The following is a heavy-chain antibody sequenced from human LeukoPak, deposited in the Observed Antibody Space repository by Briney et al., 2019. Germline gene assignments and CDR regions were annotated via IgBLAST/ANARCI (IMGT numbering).Heavy chain of an antibody. D-gene: IGHD3-22*01. V-gene: IGHV3-33*01. J-gene: IGHJ4*02. CDR3: ARSYYTSSWWFFDY. CDR1: GFSFSSYG. CDR2: IWYDGSNK. Sequence: GGSLRLPCAASGFSFSSYGMHWVRQAPGKGLEWVAIIWYDGSNKFYADSVKGRFTISRDNSKNTLYLQMNSLRAEDTAMYYCARSYYTSSWWFFDYWGQGTLVTVSS.